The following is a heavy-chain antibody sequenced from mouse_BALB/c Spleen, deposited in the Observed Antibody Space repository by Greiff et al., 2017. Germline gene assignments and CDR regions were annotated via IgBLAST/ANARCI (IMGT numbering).Heavy chain of an antibody. CDR3: ARIDVSYYAMDY. J-gene: IGHJ4*01. Sequence: VQLQQSGAELAKPGASVKMSCKASGYTFTSYWMHWVKQRPGQGLEWIGYINPSTGYTEYNQKFKDKATLTADKSSSTAYMQLSSLTSEDSAVYYCARIDVSYYAMDYWGQGTSVTVSA. CDR1: GYTFTSYW. V-gene: IGHV1-7*01. D-gene: IGHD6-2*01. CDR2: INPSTGYT.